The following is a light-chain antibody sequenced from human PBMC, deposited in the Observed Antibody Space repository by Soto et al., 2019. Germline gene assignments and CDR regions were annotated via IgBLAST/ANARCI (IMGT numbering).Light chain of an antibody. CDR1: SSDVGGYNF. CDR2: DVD. CDR3: SSYTNSGTIAWV. Sequence: QSALTQPASVSGSPGQSITISCTGTSSDVGGYNFVSWYQQHPGKAPKLMIYDVDNRPSGVSNRFSGSKSGNTASLTISVLQAEDEADYYCSSYTNSGTIAWVFGGGTQLTVL. V-gene: IGLV2-14*01. J-gene: IGLJ3*02.